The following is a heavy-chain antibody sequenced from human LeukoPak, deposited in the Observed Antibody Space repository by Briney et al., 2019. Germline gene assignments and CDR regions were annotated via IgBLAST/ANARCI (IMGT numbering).Heavy chain of an antibody. J-gene: IGHJ4*02. Sequence: SETLSLTCAVYGGSFSGYYWSWIRQPPGKGLEWIGEINHSGSTNYNPSLKSRVTISVDTSKNQFSLKLSSVTAADTAVYYCARGGIINPLDYWGQGTLVTVSS. V-gene: IGHV4-34*01. CDR1: GGSFSGYY. D-gene: IGHD1-14*01. CDR3: ARGGIINPLDY. CDR2: INHSGST.